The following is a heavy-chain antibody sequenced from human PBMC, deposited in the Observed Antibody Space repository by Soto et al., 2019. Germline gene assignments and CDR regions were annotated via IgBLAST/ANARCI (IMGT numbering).Heavy chain of an antibody. J-gene: IGHJ2*01. V-gene: IGHV3-33*01. CDR1: GFTFSSYG. D-gene: IGHD4-17*01. CDR3: ARGPRTTVTTWGDWYFDL. CDR2: IWYDGTNK. Sequence: QVQLVESGGGVVQPGRSLRLSCATSGFTFSSYGMHWVRQGPGKGLEWVAVIWYDGTNKYYADSVNGRFTISRDDSKNTLYLQITSLRAEDTAVYYCARGPRTTVTTWGDWYFDLWGRGTLVTVSS.